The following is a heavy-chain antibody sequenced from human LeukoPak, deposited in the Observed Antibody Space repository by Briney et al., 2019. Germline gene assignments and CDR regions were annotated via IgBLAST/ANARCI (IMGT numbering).Heavy chain of an antibody. CDR2: IGTSSSTHI. CDR3: AREGPVDCSSTSCYADY. CDR1: GFTFSSYS. Sequence: GGSLRLSCAASGFTFSSYSMNWVRQAPGHGLEWVSSIGTSSSTHIYYEDSVKGRFTISRDNAKNSLSLQMNSLRGEDTAVYYCAREGPVDCSSTSCYADYWGQGTLVTVSS. D-gene: IGHD2-2*01. V-gene: IGHV3-21*01. J-gene: IGHJ4*02.